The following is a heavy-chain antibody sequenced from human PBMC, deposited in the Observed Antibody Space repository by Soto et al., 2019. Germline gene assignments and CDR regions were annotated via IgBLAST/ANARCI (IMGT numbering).Heavy chain of an antibody. CDR3: TIEYGSTDNYKAFDM. V-gene: IGHV1-3*01. J-gene: IGHJ3*02. D-gene: IGHD3-10*01. CDR2: INPDNGNT. Sequence: QVQLVQSGAEVKKPGASVQVSCRATGFSFSPHTMFWMRQAPGQSLEWMGWINPDNGNTLYSQTFQGRLTITRDTSANTVYMELSSLISEDTAVYYCTIEYGSTDNYKAFDMGGQGTMVTVSP. CDR1: GFSFSPHT.